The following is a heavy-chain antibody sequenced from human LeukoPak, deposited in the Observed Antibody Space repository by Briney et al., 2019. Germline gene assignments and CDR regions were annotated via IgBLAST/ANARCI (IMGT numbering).Heavy chain of an antibody. J-gene: IGHJ4*02. D-gene: IGHD6-19*01. CDR2: IIPIFGTA. CDR1: GGTFISYA. CDR3: ARCSGWCFDY. Sequence: SVKVSCKASGGTFISYAISWVRQARGEGLEWMGRIIPIFGTANYAQKFQGRVTITADESTSTAYMELSSLRSEDTAVYYCARCSGWCFDYWGQGTLVTVSS. V-gene: IGHV1-69*13.